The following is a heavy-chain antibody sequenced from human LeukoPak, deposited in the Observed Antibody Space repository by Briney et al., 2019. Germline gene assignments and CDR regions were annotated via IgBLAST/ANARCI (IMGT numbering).Heavy chain of an antibody. CDR1: GIVFSRTA. CDR2: ISGGGERT. Sequence: GGSLRLSCTASGIVFSRTAMNWARQSPGRGLEWLSAISGGGERTFYADSVWGRFTISRDNSKNMVYLQMNSLRVDDTAIYYCGKDGGQYSSGPEFDPRGQGDLVTV. V-gene: IGHV3-23*01. D-gene: IGHD6-19*01. J-gene: IGHJ5*02. CDR3: GKDGGQYSSGPEFDP.